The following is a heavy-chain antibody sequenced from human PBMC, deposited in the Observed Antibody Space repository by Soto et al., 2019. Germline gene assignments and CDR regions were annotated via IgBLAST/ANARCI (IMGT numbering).Heavy chain of an antibody. CDR2: IYYSGST. CDR1: GGSISSYS. J-gene: IGHJ5*02. CDR3: ARDPKGNNWFDP. V-gene: IGHV4-59*01. Sequence: SETLSLTCTVSGGSISSYSWSWIRQPPGKGLEWIGYIYYSGSTNYNPSLESRVTISVDTSKNQFSLKLSSVTAADTAVYYCARDPKGNNWFDPWGQGTLVTVSS.